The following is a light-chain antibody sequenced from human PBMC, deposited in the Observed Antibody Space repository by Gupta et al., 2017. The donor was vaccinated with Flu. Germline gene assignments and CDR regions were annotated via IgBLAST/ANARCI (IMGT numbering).Light chain of an antibody. Sequence: QSVLTQPPSVSAAPGQKVTISCPGSSSNIENSYVSWYQQLPGTAPNLLIFENNKRHSGRPDRVSGSNSGTSATVGIIGLQPGDEAVYYCGAWEDSRTTVDVFGGGTKLTVL. V-gene: IGLV1-51*02. CDR3: GAWEDSRTTVDV. J-gene: IGLJ7*01. CDR1: SSNIENSY. CDR2: ENN.